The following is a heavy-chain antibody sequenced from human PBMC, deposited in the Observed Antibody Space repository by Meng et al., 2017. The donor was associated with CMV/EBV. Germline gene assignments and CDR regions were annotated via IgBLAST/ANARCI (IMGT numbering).Heavy chain of an antibody. CDR2: ISPYNGNT. D-gene: IGHD5-24*01. Sequence: ASVKVSCKASGYTFTSYGISWVRQAPGQGLEWMGWISPYNGNTNYAQKLQGRVTMTTDTSTSTAYMELRSLRSDDTPVYYCARERWLQLCNDAFDIWGQGTMVTVSS. CDR3: ARERWLQLCNDAFDI. V-gene: IGHV1-18*01. CDR1: GYTFTSYG. J-gene: IGHJ3*02.